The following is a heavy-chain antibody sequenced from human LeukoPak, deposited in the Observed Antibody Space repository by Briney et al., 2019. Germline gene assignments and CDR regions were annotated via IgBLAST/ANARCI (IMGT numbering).Heavy chain of an antibody. D-gene: IGHD3-22*01. Sequence: SETLSLTCTVSGGSISSYYWSWIRQPPGKGPEWIGDIYYSGSTNSNPSLKSRVTISVDTSRNQFSLKLSSVTAADTAVYYCARVAYSSGYYYFDYWGQGTLVTVSS. CDR3: ARVAYSSGYYYFDY. J-gene: IGHJ4*02. V-gene: IGHV4-59*08. CDR2: IYYSGST. CDR1: GGSISSYY.